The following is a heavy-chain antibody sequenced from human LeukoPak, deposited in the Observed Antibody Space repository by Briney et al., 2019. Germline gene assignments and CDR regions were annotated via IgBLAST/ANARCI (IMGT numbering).Heavy chain of an antibody. Sequence: SETLSLTCTVSGGSISSSSYYWGWIRQPPGTGLEWIGSIYYSGSTYYNPSLKSRVTISVDTSKNQFSLKLSSVTAADTAVYYCATLGSITMVRGRSPFWGQGTLVTVSS. D-gene: IGHD3-10*01. CDR1: GGSISSSSYY. CDR2: IYYSGST. CDR3: ATLGSITMVRGRSPF. V-gene: IGHV4-39*01. J-gene: IGHJ4*02.